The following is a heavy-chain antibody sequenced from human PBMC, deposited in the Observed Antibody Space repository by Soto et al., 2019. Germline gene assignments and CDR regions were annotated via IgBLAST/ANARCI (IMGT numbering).Heavy chain of an antibody. CDR3: ARGLTIFGWFDP. Sequence: QVQLVQSGAEVKKPGASVKVTCKASGYLFTTYAVHWVRQAPGRGIEWMGWINGGNGHTKYSQKFQGRVTFTRDTSATTAYMELGSLRSEDTAIYYCARGLTIFGWFDPWGQGTLVTVSS. V-gene: IGHV1-3*01. CDR2: INGGNGHT. D-gene: IGHD3-3*01. J-gene: IGHJ5*02. CDR1: GYLFTTYA.